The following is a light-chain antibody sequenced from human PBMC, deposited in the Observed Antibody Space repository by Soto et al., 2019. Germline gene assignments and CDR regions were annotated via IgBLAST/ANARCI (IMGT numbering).Light chain of an antibody. J-gene: IGKJ4*01. Sequence: IQLTQSPSSLSASVGDRVTITCRASQGISSYLAWYQQKPGKAPKLLIYAASTLQSGVPSRFSGSGSGTDFNLTISSLQPEDFATYYCQQLNSYPRGLTFGGGTKVDIK. V-gene: IGKV1-9*01. CDR3: QQLNSYPRGLT. CDR1: QGISSY. CDR2: AAS.